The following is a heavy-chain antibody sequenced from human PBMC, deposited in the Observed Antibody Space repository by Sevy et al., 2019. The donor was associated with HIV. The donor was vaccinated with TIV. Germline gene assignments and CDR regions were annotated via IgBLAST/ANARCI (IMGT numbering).Heavy chain of an antibody. CDR2: ISYSGST. CDR1: GGSVSSGGYY. J-gene: IGHJ5*02. V-gene: IGHV4-61*03. D-gene: IGHD3-16*02. CDR3: VTLEGVYVWGSYRYRWFDP. Sequence: SETLSLTCTVSGGSVSSGGYYWSWIRQPPGRGLEWIGYISYSGSTNYNPALKSRVTISVDTSKNHFSLKLSSVTAADTAVYYCVTLEGVYVWGSYRYRWFDPWGQGTLVTVSS.